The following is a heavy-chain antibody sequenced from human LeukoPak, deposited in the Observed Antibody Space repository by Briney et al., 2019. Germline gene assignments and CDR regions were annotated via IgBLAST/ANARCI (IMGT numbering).Heavy chain of an antibody. D-gene: IGHD6-13*01. J-gene: IGHJ4*02. Sequence: GESLKISCKGSGYSFSSYWIGWVRQMPGKGLEWMGIIYPGDSDTRYSPSFQGQVTLSADKSISTAYLQWSSLKASDTAMYYCARHRIIAAASNDYWGQGTLVTGSS. V-gene: IGHV5-51*01. CDR2: IYPGDSDT. CDR1: GYSFSSYW. CDR3: ARHRIIAAASNDY.